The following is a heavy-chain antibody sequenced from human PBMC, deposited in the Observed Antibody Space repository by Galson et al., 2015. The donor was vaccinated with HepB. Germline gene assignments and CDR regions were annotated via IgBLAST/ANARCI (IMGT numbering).Heavy chain of an antibody. CDR3: AKYLVGAIVVVPAAPGI. Sequence: SLRLSCAASGFTFSSYGMHWVRQAPGKGLEWVAVISYDGSNKYYADSVKGRFTISRDNSKNTLYLQMNSLRAEDTAVYCCAKYLVGAIVVVPAAPGIWGQGTMVTVSS. D-gene: IGHD2-2*01. V-gene: IGHV3-30*18. CDR1: GFTFSSYG. CDR2: ISYDGSNK. J-gene: IGHJ3*02.